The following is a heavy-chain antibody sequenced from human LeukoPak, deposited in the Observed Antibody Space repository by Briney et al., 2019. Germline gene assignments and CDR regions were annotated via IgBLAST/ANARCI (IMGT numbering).Heavy chain of an antibody. D-gene: IGHD2-15*01. CDR2: IYPGDSDT. CDR3: ALSMVAATGGFDY. J-gene: IGHJ4*02. V-gene: IGHV5-51*01. Sequence: GESLKISCKGSGYSFTSYWIGWVRQMPGKGLECMGIIYPGDSDTRYSPSFQGQVTISADKSISTAYLQWSSLKASDTAIYYCALSMVAATGGFDYWGQGTLVTVSS. CDR1: GYSFTSYW.